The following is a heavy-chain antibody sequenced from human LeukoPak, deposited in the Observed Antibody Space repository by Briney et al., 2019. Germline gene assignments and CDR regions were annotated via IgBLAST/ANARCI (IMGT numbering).Heavy chain of an antibody. V-gene: IGHV3-9*01. CDR1: GFTFDDYA. CDR2: ISWNSGSI. CDR3: AKDLQWELLYQDAFDI. Sequence: GRSLRLSCAASGFTFDDYAMHWVRQAPGKGLEWVSGISWNSGSIGYADPVKGRFTISRDNAKNSLYLQMNSLRAEDTALYYCAKDLQWELLYQDAFDIWGQGTMVTVSS. J-gene: IGHJ3*02. D-gene: IGHD1-26*01.